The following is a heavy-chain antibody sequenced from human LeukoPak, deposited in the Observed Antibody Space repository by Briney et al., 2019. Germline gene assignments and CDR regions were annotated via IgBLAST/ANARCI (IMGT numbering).Heavy chain of an antibody. D-gene: IGHD6-13*01. CDR2: ISASGGST. Sequence: PGGSLRLSCAASGFTFSNYGMSWVRQAPGRGLEWVSGISASGGSTYYADSVRGRFTISRDNSKNTLYLQMNSLRAEDTAVYYCAKDHSSGYSDPWGQGTLVTVSS. CDR1: GFTFSNYG. CDR3: AKDHSSGYSDP. V-gene: IGHV3-23*01. J-gene: IGHJ5*02.